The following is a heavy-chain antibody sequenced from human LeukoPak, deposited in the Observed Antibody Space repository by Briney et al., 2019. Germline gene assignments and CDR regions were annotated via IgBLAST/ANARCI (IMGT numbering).Heavy chain of an antibody. Sequence: GGSLRLSCAASGFTFRSYTMNWVRQAPGKGLEWVSSFSGRSNYIYYADSVRGRFTISRDNAKNSLYLQMNSLRAEDTAMYYCARGSRTIELGDDYWGQGTLVTVSS. J-gene: IGHJ4*02. CDR2: FSGRSNYI. CDR1: GFTFRSYT. V-gene: IGHV3-21*01. D-gene: IGHD5-24*01. CDR3: ARGSRTIELGDDY.